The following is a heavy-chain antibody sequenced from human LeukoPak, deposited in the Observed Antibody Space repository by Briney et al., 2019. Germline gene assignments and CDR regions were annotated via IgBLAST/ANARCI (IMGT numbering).Heavy chain of an antibody. D-gene: IGHD3-9*01. Sequence: GASVKVSCKASGYTFTGYYMHWVRQAPGQGLEWMGRINPNSGGTNYAQKFQGRVTMTRDTSISTAYMELSRLRSDDTAVYYCARERARYSDWLPQPLHYWGQGTLVTVSS. CDR3: ARERARYSDWLPQPLHY. V-gene: IGHV1-2*06. J-gene: IGHJ4*02. CDR1: GYTFTGYY. CDR2: INPNSGGT.